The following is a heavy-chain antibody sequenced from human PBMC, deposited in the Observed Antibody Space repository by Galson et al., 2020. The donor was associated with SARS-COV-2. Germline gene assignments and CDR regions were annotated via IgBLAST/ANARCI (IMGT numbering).Heavy chain of an antibody. V-gene: IGHV4-39*07. D-gene: IGHD5-18*01. CDR3: ARAIHGYSYGYGNYYYYYYMDV. Sequence: SETLSLTCTVSGGSISSSSYYWGWIRQPPGKGLEWIGSIYYSGSTYYNPSLKSRVTISVDTSKNQFSLKLSSVTAADTAVYYCARAIHGYSYGYGNYYYYYYMDVWGKGTTVTVSS. J-gene: IGHJ6*03. CDR1: GGSISSSSYY. CDR2: IYYSGST.